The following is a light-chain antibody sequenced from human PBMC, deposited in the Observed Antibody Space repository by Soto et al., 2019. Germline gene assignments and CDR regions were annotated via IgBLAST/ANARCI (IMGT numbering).Light chain of an antibody. J-gene: IGKJ1*01. CDR3: QQYNSYWT. Sequence: IXIXHSXSXXXASFWXXXTIXFRASQNINTWLAWYQQKPGKGPTLLIYRASRLESGVPSRFSGSGSGTEFTLTISSLQPDDFATYYCQQYNSYWTFGQGTKVDIK. CDR1: QNINTW. V-gene: IGKV1-5*03. CDR2: RAS.